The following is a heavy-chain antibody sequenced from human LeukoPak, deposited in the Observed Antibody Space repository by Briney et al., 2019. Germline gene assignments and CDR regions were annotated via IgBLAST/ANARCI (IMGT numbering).Heavy chain of an antibody. D-gene: IGHD4-17*01. Sequence: PSETLSLTCTVSGGSISSYYWSWIRQPPGKGLEWIGYIYYSGSTNYNPSLKSRVTISVDTSKNQFSLKLSSVTAADTAVYYCARHAVTTPDYWGQGTLVTVSS. V-gene: IGHV4-59*08. CDR1: GGSISSYY. CDR3: ARHAVTTPDY. J-gene: IGHJ4*02. CDR2: IYYSGST.